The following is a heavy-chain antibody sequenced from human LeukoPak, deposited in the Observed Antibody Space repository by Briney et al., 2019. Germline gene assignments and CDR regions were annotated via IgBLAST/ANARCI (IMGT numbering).Heavy chain of an antibody. CDR2: IYYSGST. Sequence: SETLSLTCTVSGGSISSGDYYWSWIRQPPGKGLEWIGYIYYSGSTYYNPSLKSRVTISVDTSKNQFSLKLSPVTAADTAEYYCAREDDILTLDPWGQGTLVTVSS. CDR1: GGSISSGDYY. J-gene: IGHJ5*02. CDR3: AREDDILTLDP. V-gene: IGHV4-30-4*01. D-gene: IGHD3-9*01.